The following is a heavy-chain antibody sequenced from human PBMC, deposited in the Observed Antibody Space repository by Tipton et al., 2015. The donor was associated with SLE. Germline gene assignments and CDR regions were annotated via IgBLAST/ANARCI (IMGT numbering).Heavy chain of an antibody. Sequence: GSLRLSCQGSGFAFSNNPIHWIRQAPGAGLEWIAYIYFDGSGEHYVDSVRGRFTLSRDNSRRISFLDMTNLTPDDTGVYYCAKIPGTYDKASFWGRGTEVAVSS. CDR3: AKIPGTYDKASF. CDR1: GFAFSNNP. D-gene: IGHD3-22*01. V-gene: IGHV3-30*02. J-gene: IGHJ4*02. CDR2: IYFDGSGE.